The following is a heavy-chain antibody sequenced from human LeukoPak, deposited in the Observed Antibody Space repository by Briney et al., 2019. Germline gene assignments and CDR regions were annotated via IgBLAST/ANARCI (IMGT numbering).Heavy chain of an antibody. D-gene: IGHD5-24*01. CDR3: ARDWVYKIDY. V-gene: IGHV3-74*01. CDR1: GFPFKSYV. Sequence: GALKLPCETAGFPFKSYVMPWVRRTPGKGLVWVSRISHDGFISYADSVKGRFTISRDNAKNTLILQMNSLRAEDTAVYYCARDWVYKIDYWGRGTLVTVSS. CDR2: ISHDGFI. J-gene: IGHJ4*02.